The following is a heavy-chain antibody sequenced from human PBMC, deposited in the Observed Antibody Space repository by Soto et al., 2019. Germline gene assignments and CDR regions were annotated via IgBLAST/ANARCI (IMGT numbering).Heavy chain of an antibody. CDR1: GYTFTSYG. CDR2: ISAYNGNT. CDR3: ARAEMATINFPFFY. J-gene: IGHJ4*02. Sequence: ASVKVSCKASGYTFTSYGISWVRQAPGQGLEWMGWISAYNGNTNYAQKLQGRVTMTTDTSTSTAYMELRSLRSDDTAVYYCARAEMATINFPFFYWGQGTLVTVSS. V-gene: IGHV1-18*01. D-gene: IGHD5-12*01.